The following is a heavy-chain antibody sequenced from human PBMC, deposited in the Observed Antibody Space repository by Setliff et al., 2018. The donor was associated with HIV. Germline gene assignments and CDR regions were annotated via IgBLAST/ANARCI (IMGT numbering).Heavy chain of an antibody. Sequence: ASVKVSCKTSGYTFSDYGITWVRQAPGQGLEWMGRISVYNGNTNYAQKFQGRLSMSTASSTSTANMFLRSLRYDDTAVYYCARTPRIMVTLKGEYYYYYMYVWGKGTTVTVSS. CDR3: ARTPRIMVTLKGEYYYYYMYV. J-gene: IGHJ6*03. CDR2: ISVYNGNT. V-gene: IGHV1-18*01. D-gene: IGHD2-8*01. CDR1: GYTFSDYG.